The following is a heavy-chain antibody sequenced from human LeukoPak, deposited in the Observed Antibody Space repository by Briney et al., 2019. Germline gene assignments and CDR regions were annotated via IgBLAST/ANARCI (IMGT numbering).Heavy chain of an antibody. V-gene: IGHV3-53*01. CDR2: IYSGGST. D-gene: IGHD5-12*01. CDR1: GFTFSSYA. CDR3: ARAAESSGYDYYFDY. Sequence: PGGSLRLSCAASGFTFSSYAMSWVRQAPGKGLEWVSVIYSGGSTYYADSVKGRFTISRDNSKNTLYLQMNSLRAEATAVYYCARAAESSGYDYYFDYWGQGTLVTVSS. J-gene: IGHJ4*02.